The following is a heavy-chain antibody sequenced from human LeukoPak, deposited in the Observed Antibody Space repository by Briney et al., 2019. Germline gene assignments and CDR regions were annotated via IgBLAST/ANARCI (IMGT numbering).Heavy chain of an antibody. CDR1: GYTFTSYG. CDR2: ISAYNGNI. J-gene: IGHJ4*02. CDR3: AREPVVVAATPYYFDY. Sequence: ASVKVSCKASGYTFTSYGISWVRQAPGQGLEWMGWISAYNGNIDYAQKLQGRVTMTTDTSTSTAYMELRSLRSDDTAVYYCAREPVVVAATPYYFDYWGQGTLVTVSS. D-gene: IGHD2-15*01. V-gene: IGHV1-18*01.